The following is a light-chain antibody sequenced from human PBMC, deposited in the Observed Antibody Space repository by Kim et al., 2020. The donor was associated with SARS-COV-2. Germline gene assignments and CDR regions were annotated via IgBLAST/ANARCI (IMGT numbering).Light chain of an antibody. V-gene: IGLV3-21*04. Sequence: VAPGKTARITCGGNNIGSKSVHWYQQKPGQAPVLVIYYDSDRPSGIPERFSGSNSGNTATLTISRVEAGDEADYYCQVWDSSSDQVFGGGTKPTVL. CDR2: YDS. CDR1: NIGSKS. CDR3: QVWDSSSDQV. J-gene: IGLJ3*02.